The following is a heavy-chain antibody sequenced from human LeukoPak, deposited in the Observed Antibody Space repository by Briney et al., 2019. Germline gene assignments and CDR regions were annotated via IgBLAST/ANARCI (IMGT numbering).Heavy chain of an antibody. D-gene: IGHD4-17*01. CDR2: ISYDGSNK. J-gene: IGHJ3*02. CDR3: TREAPTTVTPVDAFDI. Sequence: GGSLRLSCAASGFTFTTYGIHWVRQAPGKGLEWVAAISYDGSNKYYADSVKGRFTISRDTSKNTLYLQMNSLKTEDTAVYYCTREAPTTVTPVDAFDIWGQGTMVTVSS. V-gene: IGHV3-30*03. CDR1: GFTFTTYG.